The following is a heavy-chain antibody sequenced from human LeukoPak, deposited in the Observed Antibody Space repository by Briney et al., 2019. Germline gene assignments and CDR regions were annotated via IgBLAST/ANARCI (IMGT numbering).Heavy chain of an antibody. CDR2: IDTEDGET. D-gene: IGHD3-10*01. CDR1: GYTFSDYN. J-gene: IGHJ6*03. V-gene: IGHV1-69-2*01. CDR3: TTDRVDRSFDV. Sequence: ASEKISCKASGYTFSDYNIHWVQYAPGKGLEWMGRIDTEDGETIYAERFQGRVTITADTSTNTAYMELTSLRSDDTAVYYCTTDRVDRSFDVWGKGTAV.